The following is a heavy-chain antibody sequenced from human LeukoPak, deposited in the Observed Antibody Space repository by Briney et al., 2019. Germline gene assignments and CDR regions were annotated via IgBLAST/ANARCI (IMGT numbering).Heavy chain of an antibody. CDR3: ARDKRRLLFDY. Sequence: SETLSLTCTVSGGSISSYYWSWIRQPPGKGLEWIGSIYYSGCTYYNPSLKSRVTISVDTSKNQFSLKLSSVTAADTAVYYCARDKRRLLFDYWGQGTLVTVSS. V-gene: IGHV4-39*07. D-gene: IGHD6-25*01. CDR2: IYYSGCT. J-gene: IGHJ4*02. CDR1: GGSISSYY.